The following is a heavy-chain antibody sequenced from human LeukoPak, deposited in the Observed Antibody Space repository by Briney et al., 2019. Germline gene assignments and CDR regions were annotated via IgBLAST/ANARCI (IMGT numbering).Heavy chain of an antibody. V-gene: IGHV1-2*06. CDR2: INPNSGGT. CDR3: ARGRGYSYGYALKTTPEDDY. J-gene: IGHJ4*02. Sequence: GASVKVSCKASGYTFTCYYMHWVRQAPGQGREWMGRINPNSGGTNYVQKFQGRVTITRDTSISTAYMELSRLRSDDTAVYYCARGRGYSYGYALKTTPEDDYWGQGTLVTVSS. CDR1: GYTFTCYY. D-gene: IGHD5-18*01.